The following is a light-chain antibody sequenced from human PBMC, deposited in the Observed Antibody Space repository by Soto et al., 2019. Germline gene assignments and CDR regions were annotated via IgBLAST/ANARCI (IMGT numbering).Light chain of an antibody. CDR1: QGISNY. CDR3: QKYNSAPRT. CDR2: AAS. J-gene: IGKJ1*01. Sequence: DIQMTQSPSSLSASVGDRVTITCRASQGISNYLAWYQQKPGKVPKLLIYAASTLQSGVPSRFSGSGSGTDFTLTISSLQPEEVAAYDCQKYNSAPRTFGQGTKVEIK. V-gene: IGKV1-27*01.